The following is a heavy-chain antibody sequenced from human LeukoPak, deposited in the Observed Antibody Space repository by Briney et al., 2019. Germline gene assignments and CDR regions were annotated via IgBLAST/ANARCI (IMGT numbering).Heavy chain of an antibody. D-gene: IGHD3-22*01. CDR1: GYSISSGYY. CDR2: IYHSGST. V-gene: IGHV4-38-2*02. CDR3: ANYDSSGYYYGGYDY. Sequence: PSETLSLTCTVSGYSISSGYYWGWIRQPPGKGLEWIGSIYHSGSTYYNPSLKSRVTISVDTSKNQFSLKLSSVTAADTAVYYCANYDSSGYYYGGYDYWGQGTLVTVSS. J-gene: IGHJ4*02.